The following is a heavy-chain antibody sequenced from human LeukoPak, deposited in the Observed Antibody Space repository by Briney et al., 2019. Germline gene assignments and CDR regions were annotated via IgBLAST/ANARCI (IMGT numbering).Heavy chain of an antibody. Sequence: PGGSLRLSCVGSGFTFSTSAMSWVRQAPGKGLEWVSAIGGNGATYYADSVRGRFTISRDISRNTLYLQMNSLRAEDTAVYYCAKGYTNGYCAWGQGTLVTVSS. D-gene: IGHD5-18*01. CDR1: GFTFSTSA. CDR3: AKGYTNGYCA. J-gene: IGHJ5*02. V-gene: IGHV3-23*01. CDR2: IGGNGAT.